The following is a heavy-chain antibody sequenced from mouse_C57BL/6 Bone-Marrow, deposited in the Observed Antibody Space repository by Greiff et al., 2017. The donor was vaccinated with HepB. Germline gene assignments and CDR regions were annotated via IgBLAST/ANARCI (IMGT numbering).Heavy chain of an antibody. CDR3: ARREGNSPFDY. D-gene: IGHD2-1*01. V-gene: IGHV1-61*01. Sequence: QVQLQQPGAELVRPGSSVKLSCKASGYTFTSYWMDWVKQRPGQGLECIGNIYPSDSETHYNQKFKDKATLTVDKSSSTAYMQLSSLTSEDSAVYYCARREGNSPFDYWGQGTTLTVSS. J-gene: IGHJ2*01. CDR2: IYPSDSET. CDR1: GYTFTSYW.